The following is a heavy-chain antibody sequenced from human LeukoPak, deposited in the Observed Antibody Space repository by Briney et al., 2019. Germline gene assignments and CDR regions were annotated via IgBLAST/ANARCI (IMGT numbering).Heavy chain of an antibody. D-gene: IGHD3-3*01. Sequence: ASVKVSCKASGYTLTSYYLHWVRQAPGQGPEWMGWINPNSGETNYAPKFQGRVTMTRDTSINAAYLELGGLRSDDTAVYYRARGSGYYAGAEYFEHWGQGTLVTVSS. V-gene: IGHV1-2*02. J-gene: IGHJ1*01. CDR2: INPNSGET. CDR3: ARGSGYYAGAEYFEH. CDR1: GYTLTSYY.